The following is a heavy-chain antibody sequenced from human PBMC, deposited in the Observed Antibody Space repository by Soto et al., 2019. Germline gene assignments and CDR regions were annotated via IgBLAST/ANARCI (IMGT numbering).Heavy chain of an antibody. D-gene: IGHD5-18*01. Sequence: ASVKVSCKASGFTFTSSAMQWVRQARGQRLEWIGWIVVGSGNTNYAQKFQERVTITRDMSTSTAYMELSSLRSEDTAVYYCGAGYGASRNYDAFDFLGQGTMVTVS. CDR2: IVVGSGNT. J-gene: IGHJ3*01. CDR1: GFTFTSSA. V-gene: IGHV1-58*02. CDR3: GAGYGASRNYDAFDF.